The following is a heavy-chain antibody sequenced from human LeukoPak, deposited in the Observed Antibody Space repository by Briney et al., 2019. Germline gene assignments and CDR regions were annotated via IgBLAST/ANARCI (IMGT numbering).Heavy chain of an antibody. CDR1: GGSISSGGYY. CDR2: IYYSGST. Sequence: SQTLSLTCTVSGGSISSGGYYWSWIRQHPGKGLEWIGYIYYSGSTYFNPSLKSRVTISVDTSKNQFSLKLSSVTAADTAVYYCARDWGVGGSNWFDPWGQGTLVTVSS. CDR3: ARDWGVGGSNWFDP. J-gene: IGHJ5*02. D-gene: IGHD3-16*01. V-gene: IGHV4-31*03.